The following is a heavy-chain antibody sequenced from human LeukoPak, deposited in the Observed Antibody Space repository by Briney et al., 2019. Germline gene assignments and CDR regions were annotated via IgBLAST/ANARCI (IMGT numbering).Heavy chain of an antibody. CDR3: ARDLAQSSRLYMYAFDV. Sequence: ASVKVSCKASGYIVTTYAMHWVRQAPGQRLEWMGWISTGNGNTKYSQEFQDRVTFATDRSANTVYMELSSLTSEDMAVYYCARDLAQSSRLYMYAFDVWGQGTMVTVSS. V-gene: IGHV1-3*03. CDR1: GYIVTTYA. D-gene: IGHD6-13*01. J-gene: IGHJ3*01. CDR2: ISTGNGNT.